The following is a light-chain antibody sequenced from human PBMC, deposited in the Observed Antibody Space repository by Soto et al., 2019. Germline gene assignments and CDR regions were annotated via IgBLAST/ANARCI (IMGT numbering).Light chain of an antibody. Sequence: DVVMTQTTLSLSAAPGQPASISCKSSQSLLHITGETFLFWYLQKPGQSPQLLIYEVSTRVSGVPDRFSGSGSGTDFTLEISRVETDDVGIYYCMQSTQLPPTFGQGRLLAIK. CDR2: EVS. V-gene: IGKV2D-29*02. CDR1: QSLLHITGETF. CDR3: MQSTQLPPT. J-gene: IGKJ5*01.